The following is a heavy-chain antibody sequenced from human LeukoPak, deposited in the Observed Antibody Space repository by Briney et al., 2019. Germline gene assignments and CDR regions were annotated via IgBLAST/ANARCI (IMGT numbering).Heavy chain of an antibody. Sequence: SVKVSCTASGGTFSSYAISWVRQAPGQGLEWMGGIIPIFGTANYAQKFQGRVTITTDESTSTAYMELSSLRSEDTAVYYCARVEYYYGSGSGYHYYYYMDVWGKGTTVTVSS. CDR1: GGTFSSYA. V-gene: IGHV1-69*05. J-gene: IGHJ6*03. CDR3: ARVEYYYGSGSGYHYYYYMDV. D-gene: IGHD3-10*01. CDR2: IIPIFGTA.